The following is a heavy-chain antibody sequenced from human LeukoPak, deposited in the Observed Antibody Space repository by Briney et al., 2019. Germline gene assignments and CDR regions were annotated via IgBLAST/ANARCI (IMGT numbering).Heavy chain of an antibody. Sequence: ASVTVSCKASGYTFTSFYMHWVRQAPGQGLEWMGWISAYNGNTNYAQKLQGRVTMTTDTSTSTAYMELRSLRSDDTAVYYCARGHYGMDVWGQGTTVTVSS. CDR1: GYTFTSFY. CDR3: ARGHYGMDV. V-gene: IGHV1-18*04. J-gene: IGHJ6*02. CDR2: ISAYNGNT.